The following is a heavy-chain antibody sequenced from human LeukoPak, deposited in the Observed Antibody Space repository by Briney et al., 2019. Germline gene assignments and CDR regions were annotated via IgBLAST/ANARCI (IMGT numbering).Heavy chain of an antibody. Sequence: SETLSLTCTVSGGSISSSSYYWGWIRQPPGQGLESIVSIYYSGSTYYNPSLKSRVTISVDTSKNQFSLKLSSVTAADTAVYYCARQLGYCSSTSCYADKVDYWGQGTLVTVSS. CDR2: IYYSGST. CDR3: ARQLGYCSSTSCYADKVDY. J-gene: IGHJ4*02. D-gene: IGHD2-2*01. V-gene: IGHV4-39*01. CDR1: GGSISSSSYY.